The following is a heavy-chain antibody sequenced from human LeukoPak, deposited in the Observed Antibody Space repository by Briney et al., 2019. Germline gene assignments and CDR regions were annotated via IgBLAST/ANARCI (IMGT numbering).Heavy chain of an antibody. D-gene: IGHD5-12*01. CDR2: MKLNSDNT. V-gene: IGHV1-8*01. Sequence: ASVKVSCKASGYTFTNYDIHWVRQATGQGLEWMGWMKLNSDNTDYAQKFQGRVTVTRDTSISTAYMELSSLRSEDTAVYYCARASGYEFDYWGQGTLVTVSS. CDR3: ARASGYEFDY. J-gene: IGHJ4*02. CDR1: GYTFTNYD.